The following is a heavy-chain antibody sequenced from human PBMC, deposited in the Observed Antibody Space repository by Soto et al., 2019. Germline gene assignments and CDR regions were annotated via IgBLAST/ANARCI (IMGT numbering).Heavy chain of an antibody. V-gene: IGHV1-18*01. Sequence: QVQLVQSGAEVKKPGASVKVSFKASGYTFTSYGISWVRQAPGQGLEWLGWISAYNGNTNYARNLQGRDTVTANTWATAADIELRSLRSDDTADYYCARDTGIVIVGCTIPEYLGQGTLGTVSS. CDR1: GYTFTSYG. CDR3: ARDTGIVIVGCTIPEY. CDR2: ISAYNGNT. J-gene: IGHJ4*02. D-gene: IGHD1-26*01.